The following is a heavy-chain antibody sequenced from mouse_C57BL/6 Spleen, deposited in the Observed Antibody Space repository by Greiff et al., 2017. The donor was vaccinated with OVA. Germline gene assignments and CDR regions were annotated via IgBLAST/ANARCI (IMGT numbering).Heavy chain of an antibody. J-gene: IGHJ4*01. CDR2: IRNKANGYTT. V-gene: IGHV7-3*01. CDR1: GFTFTDYY. D-gene: IGHD2-3*01. Sequence: DVKLAESGGGLVQPGGSLSLSCAASGFTFTDYYMSWVRQPPGKALEWLGFIRNKANGYTTEYSASVKGRFTISRDNSQSILYLQMNALRAEDSATYYCASHDGYYGGAMDYWGQGTSVTVSS. CDR3: ASHDGYYGGAMDY.